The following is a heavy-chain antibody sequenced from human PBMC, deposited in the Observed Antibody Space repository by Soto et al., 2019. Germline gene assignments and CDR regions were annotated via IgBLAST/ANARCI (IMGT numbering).Heavy chain of an antibody. Sequence: SETLSLTCTVSGGSISSSSYYWGWIRQPPGKGLEWIGSIYYSGSTYYNPSLKSRVTISVDTSKNQFSLKLSSVTAADTAVYYCARLTGHYLFDYWGQGTLVTVSS. CDR1: GGSISSSSYY. J-gene: IGHJ4*02. D-gene: IGHD2-8*02. CDR3: ARLTGHYLFDY. CDR2: IYYSGST. V-gene: IGHV4-39*01.